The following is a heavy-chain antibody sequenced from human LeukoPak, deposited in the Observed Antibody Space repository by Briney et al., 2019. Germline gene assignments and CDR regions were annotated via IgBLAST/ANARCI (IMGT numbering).Heavy chain of an antibody. V-gene: IGHV1-46*01. CDR3: AKDWVVRGVISY. J-gene: IGHJ4*02. Sequence: GASVKVSCKASGYTFIDYSTHWVRQAPGQGLEWMGVIHPTSGRTSYAQKLQGRVTMTRDTSTSTVYLQLSSLRAEDTAVYYCAKDWVVRGVISYWGQGTLVTVSS. D-gene: IGHD3-10*01. CDR2: IHPTSGRT. CDR1: GYTFIDYS.